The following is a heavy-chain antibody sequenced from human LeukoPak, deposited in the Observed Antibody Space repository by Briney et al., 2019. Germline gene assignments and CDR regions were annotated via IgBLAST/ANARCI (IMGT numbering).Heavy chain of an antibody. CDR2: IYYSGST. Sequence: LSLTCTVSGGSISSGDYYRRWIRQPPGKGLEWIGYIYYSGSTYYNPSLKSRVTKSVDTSKNQFSLKLSSVTAADTAVYYCARYFVDILTGYYSGTTEYYFDYWGQGTLVTVSS. CDR1: GGSISSGDYY. V-gene: IGHV4-30-4*08. D-gene: IGHD3-9*01. CDR3: ARYFVDILTGYYSGTTEYYFDY. J-gene: IGHJ4*02.